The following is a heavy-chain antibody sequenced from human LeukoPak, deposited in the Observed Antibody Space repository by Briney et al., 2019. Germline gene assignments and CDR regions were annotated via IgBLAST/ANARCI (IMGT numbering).Heavy chain of an antibody. D-gene: IGHD6-13*01. J-gene: IGHJ4*02. CDR3: ARDPSRWQWGY. CDR2: FYHSGST. CDR1: GYSISSGYY. Sequence: SETLSLTCSVSGYSISSGYYWGWIRQPPGKGLEWIGSFYHSGSTYYNPSLKSRVTISVDTSKNQFSLKLSSVTAADTAVYYCARDPSRWQWGYWGQGTLVTVSS. V-gene: IGHV4-38-2*02.